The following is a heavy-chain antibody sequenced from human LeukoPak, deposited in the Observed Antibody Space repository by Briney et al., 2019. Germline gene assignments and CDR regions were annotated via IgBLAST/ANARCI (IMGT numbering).Heavy chain of an antibody. CDR1: GFTFSSYE. D-gene: IGHD5-18*01. CDR3: AKSYTSMASWGAFDI. V-gene: IGHV3-9*01. CDR2: ITWNSGNI. Sequence: PGGSLRLSCAASGFTFSSYEMNWVRQAPGKGLEWVSGITWNSGNIDYADSVKGRFTISRDNAKNSLYLQMSSLRAEDTALYYCAKSYTSMASWGAFDIWGQGTMVTVSS. J-gene: IGHJ3*02.